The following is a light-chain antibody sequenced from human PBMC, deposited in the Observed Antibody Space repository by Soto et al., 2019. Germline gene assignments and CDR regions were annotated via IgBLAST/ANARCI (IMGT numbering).Light chain of an antibody. CDR3: AAWDDSLSGGV. CDR2: KNN. Sequence: QSVLTQPPSASGTPGQRVIISCSGSSSNIGSNYVYWYQQLPGTAPKLLIYKNNQRPSGVPDRFSGSKSGTSASLAISGLRSEDEADYSCAAWDDSLSGGVFGTGTKLTVL. CDR1: SSNIGSNY. V-gene: IGLV1-47*01. J-gene: IGLJ1*01.